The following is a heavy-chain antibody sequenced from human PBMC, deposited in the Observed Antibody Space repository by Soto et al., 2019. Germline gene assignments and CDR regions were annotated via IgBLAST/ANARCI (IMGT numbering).Heavy chain of an antibody. CDR3: ARVQEYYGGMDV. J-gene: IGHJ6*02. CDR1: GDSVSSNSAA. Sequence: SQTLSLTCAISGDSVSSNSAALNWIRQSPSRGPEWLGSTYYRSKWYNDYAVSVKSRITINPDTSKNQFSLQLNSVTPEDTAVYYCARVQEYYGGMDVWGQGTTVTV. CDR2: TYYRSKWYN. V-gene: IGHV6-1*01. D-gene: IGHD3-10*01.